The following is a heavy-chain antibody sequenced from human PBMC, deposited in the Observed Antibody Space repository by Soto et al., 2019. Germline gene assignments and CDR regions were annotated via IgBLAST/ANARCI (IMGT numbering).Heavy chain of an antibody. J-gene: IGHJ6*02. CDR3: AKGVATGGYYYYGMDV. CDR1: GFTFNSYV. V-gene: IGHV3-23*01. Sequence: RRLSCAASGFTFNSYVMNWVRQAPGKGLEWVSAISGSGGSTYYADSVKGRFTISRDNSKNTLYLQMNSLRAEDTAVYYCAKGVATGGYYYYGMDVWGQGTTVTVSS. CDR2: ISGSGGST. D-gene: IGHD5-12*01.